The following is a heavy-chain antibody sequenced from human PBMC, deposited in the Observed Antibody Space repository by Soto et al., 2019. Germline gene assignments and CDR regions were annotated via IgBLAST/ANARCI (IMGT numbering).Heavy chain of an antibody. Sequence: GGSLRLSCAASGFTFSSYAMSWVRQAPGKGLEWVSAISGSGGSTYYADSVKGRFTISRDNSKNTLYLQMNSLRAEDTAVYYCAKDLTYYDFWSGYYSDWFDPWGQGTLVTVSS. V-gene: IGHV3-23*01. D-gene: IGHD3-3*01. CDR3: AKDLTYYDFWSGYYSDWFDP. J-gene: IGHJ5*02. CDR2: ISGSGGST. CDR1: GFTFSSYA.